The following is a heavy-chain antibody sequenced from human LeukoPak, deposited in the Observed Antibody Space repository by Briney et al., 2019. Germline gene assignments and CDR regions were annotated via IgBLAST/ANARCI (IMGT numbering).Heavy chain of an antibody. D-gene: IGHD3-3*01. CDR1: GGSFSGYY. CDR2: INHSGST. V-gene: IGHV4-34*01. J-gene: IGHJ6*03. CDR3: AREGVLRFLEWSPLGYMDV. Sequence: PSETLSLTCAVYGGSFSGYYWSWIRQPPGKGLEWIGEINHSGSTNYNPSLKSRVTISVDTSKNQISLKLSSVTAADTAVYYCAREGVLRFLEWSPLGYMDVWGKGTTVTVSS.